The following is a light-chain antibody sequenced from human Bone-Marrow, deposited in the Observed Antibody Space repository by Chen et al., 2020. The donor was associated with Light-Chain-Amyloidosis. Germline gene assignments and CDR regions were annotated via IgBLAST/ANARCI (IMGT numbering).Light chain of an antibody. Sequence: QSVLTQPPSASGTPGQRVSISCSGASPKLGMNYVYWYKPFPGAVPNLPIHRNNQRPSVVPDRFYAAKSGTAPFLAISGHRSEDEADYYCAAWDGSLTGYFFGPGTKVIAL. CDR2: RNN. CDR1: SPKLGMNY. J-gene: IGLJ1*01. CDR3: AAWDGSLTGYF. V-gene: IGLV1-47*01.